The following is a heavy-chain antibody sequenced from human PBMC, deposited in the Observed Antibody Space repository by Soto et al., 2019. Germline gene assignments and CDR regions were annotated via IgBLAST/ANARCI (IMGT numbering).Heavy chain of an antibody. V-gene: IGHV4-59*12. CDR1: GVSISSYY. CDR2: IYYSGST. D-gene: IGHD3-16*01. J-gene: IGHJ4*02. Sequence: SETLSLTCTVSGVSISSYYWSWIRQPPGKGLEWIGYIYYSGSTNYNPSFQGQVTISADKSITTAYLQWSSLKASDTAVYYCARGGADRNARRPLGLFDYWGQGTLVTVSS. CDR3: ARGGADRNARRPLGLFDY.